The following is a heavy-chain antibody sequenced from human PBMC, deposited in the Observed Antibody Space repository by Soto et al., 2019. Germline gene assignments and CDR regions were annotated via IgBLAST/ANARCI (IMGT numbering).Heavy chain of an antibody. J-gene: IGHJ6*02. CDR3: AKSTTHSGGWAGYGMDV. D-gene: IGHD6-19*01. V-gene: IGHV3-23*01. CDR1: GFTFSNYA. CDR2: MSGSGDGT. Sequence: GGSLRLSCTTSGFTFSNYAMNWVRQAPGKGLEWVSTMSGSGDGTYYADSVKGRFTISRDNSKNTLYLQMNSLRAEDTAIYSCAKSTTHSGGWAGYGMDVWCQGTTVTVSS.